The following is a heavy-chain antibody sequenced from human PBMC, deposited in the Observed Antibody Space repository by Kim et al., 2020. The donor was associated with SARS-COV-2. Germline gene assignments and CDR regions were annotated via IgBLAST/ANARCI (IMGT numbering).Heavy chain of an antibody. CDR1: GGSFSGYY. CDR3: ASVARYYYDSSGYPSAAFDY. D-gene: IGHD3-22*01. Sequence: SETLSLTCAVYGGSFSGYYWSWIRQPPGKGLEWIGEINHSGSTNYNPSLKSRVTISVDTSKNQFSLKLSSVTAADTAVYYCASVARYYYDSSGYPSAAFDYWGQGTLVTVSS. V-gene: IGHV4-34*01. J-gene: IGHJ4*02. CDR2: INHSGST.